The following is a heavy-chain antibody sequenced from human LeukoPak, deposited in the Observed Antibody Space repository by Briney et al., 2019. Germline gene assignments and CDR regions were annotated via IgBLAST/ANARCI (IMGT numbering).Heavy chain of an antibody. D-gene: IGHD3-3*01. CDR2: ISGSGGST. V-gene: IGHV3-23*01. Sequence: PGGSLRLSCAASGFTFSSYAMSWVRQAPGKGLEWVSAISGSGGSTYYADSVKGRFTISRDNSKNTLYLQMNSLRAEDTAVYYCAKDAAVLRFLEWLEDYWGQGTLVTVSS. J-gene: IGHJ4*02. CDR3: AKDAAVLRFLEWLEDY. CDR1: GFTFSSYA.